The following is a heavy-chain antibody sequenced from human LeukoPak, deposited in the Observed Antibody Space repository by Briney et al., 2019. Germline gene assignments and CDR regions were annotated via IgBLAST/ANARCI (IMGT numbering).Heavy chain of an antibody. D-gene: IGHD6-19*01. V-gene: IGHV3-30*01. CDR2: DATTK. Sequence: DATTKYYAASVNGRFTISRDNSKTTLYLQMNSLRADDTAVYYCAKGVHSSAWSWAAFDIWGQGTMVTVSS. J-gene: IGHJ3*02. CDR3: AKGVHSSAWSWAAFDI.